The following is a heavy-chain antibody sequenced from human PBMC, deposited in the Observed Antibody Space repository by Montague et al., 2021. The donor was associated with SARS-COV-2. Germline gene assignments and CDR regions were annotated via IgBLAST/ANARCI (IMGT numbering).Heavy chain of an antibody. CDR1: GFSLSTSGMC. J-gene: IGHJ4*02. CDR2: IDWDDDK. Sequence: PALVKPTQTLTLTCTFSGFSLSTSGMCVSWIRQPPGKALEWLALIDWDDDKYYSTSLKTRLTISKDTSKNQVVLTMTNMGPVDTATYYCARSFSIFGVVIIPAYFDYGGQGTLVTVSS. V-gene: IGHV2-70*01. D-gene: IGHD3-3*01. CDR3: ARSFSIFGVVIIPAYFDY.